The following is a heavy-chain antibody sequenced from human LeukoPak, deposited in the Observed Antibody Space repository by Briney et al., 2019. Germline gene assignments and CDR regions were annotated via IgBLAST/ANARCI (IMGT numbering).Heavy chain of an antibody. V-gene: IGHV4-38-2*01. CDR1: GYSISSGDY. CDR2: IYHSGST. D-gene: IGHD2-8*01. J-gene: IGHJ4*02. Sequence: PSETLSLTCAVSGYSISSGDYWGWIRQPPGKGLEWIGSIYHSGSTYYNPSLKSRVTISLDMSKNQFSLKLRSVTAADTAVYYCARRPVYYGPFDYWGQGTLVTVSS. CDR3: ARRPVYYGPFDY.